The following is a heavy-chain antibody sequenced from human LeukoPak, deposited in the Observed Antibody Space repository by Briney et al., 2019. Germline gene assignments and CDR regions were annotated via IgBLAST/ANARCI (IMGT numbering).Heavy chain of an antibody. CDR3: ARDRPNYYGSNGHYYQRNGDH. J-gene: IGHJ5*02. Sequence: GGSLRLSCAASESSFSIYAMSWVRQAPGKGLEWVSSITSSGESTYYTGSVKGRFTISRDNSKNTLYLQMNSLRAEDTAVYYCARDRPNYYGSNGHYYQRNGDHWGQGTLVTVSS. CDR2: ITSSGEST. V-gene: IGHV3-23*01. CDR1: ESSFSIYA. D-gene: IGHD3-22*01.